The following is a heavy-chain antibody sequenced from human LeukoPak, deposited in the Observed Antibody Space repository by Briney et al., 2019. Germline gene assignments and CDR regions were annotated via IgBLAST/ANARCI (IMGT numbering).Heavy chain of an antibody. D-gene: IGHD6-6*01. Sequence: GGSLRLSCAASGFTFNSYNMNWVRQAPGKGLEWVSYISSSSSTIYYADSVKGRFTISRDSAKTSLFLQMNSLRDEDTAVYYCARAYSSSSGRDAFDSWGLGALVTVSS. V-gene: IGHV3-48*02. CDR1: GFTFNSYN. J-gene: IGHJ3*02. CDR2: ISSSSSTI. CDR3: ARAYSSSSGRDAFDS.